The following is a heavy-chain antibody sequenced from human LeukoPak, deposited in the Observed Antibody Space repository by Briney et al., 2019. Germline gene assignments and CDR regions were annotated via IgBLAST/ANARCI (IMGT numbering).Heavy chain of an antibody. CDR1: GGTFSSYA. D-gene: IGHD6-19*01. V-gene: IGHV1-69*13. J-gene: IGHJ4*02. Sequence: ASVKVSCKASGGTFSSYAISWVRRAPGQGLEWMEGIIPIFGTANYAQKFQGRVTITADESTSTAYMELSSLRSEDTAVYYCARDSSGWYTADYWGQGTLVTVSS. CDR2: IIPIFGTA. CDR3: ARDSSGWYTADY.